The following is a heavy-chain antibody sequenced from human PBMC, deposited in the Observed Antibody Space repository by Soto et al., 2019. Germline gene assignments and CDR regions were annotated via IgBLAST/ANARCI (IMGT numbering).Heavy chain of an antibody. CDR1: GGSISSYY. V-gene: IGHV4-59*01. CDR2: IYYSGST. Sequence: SETLSLTCTVSGGSISSYYWSWIRQPPGKGLEWIGYIYYSGSTNYNPSLKSRVTISEDTSKNQFSLKLSSVTAAGTAVYYCARGLEWLPYYYGMDVWGQGTTVTVSS. D-gene: IGHD3-3*01. J-gene: IGHJ6*02. CDR3: ARGLEWLPYYYGMDV.